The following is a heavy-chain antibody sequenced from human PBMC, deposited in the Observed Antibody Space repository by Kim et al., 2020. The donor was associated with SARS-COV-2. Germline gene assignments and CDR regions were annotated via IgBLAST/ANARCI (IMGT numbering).Heavy chain of an antibody. CDR2: ISYDGSNK. Sequence: GGSLRLSCAASGFTFSSYGMHWVRQAPGKGLEWVAVISYDGSNKYYADSVKGRFTISRDNSKNTLYLQMNSLRAEDTAVYYCAKDRPPFSGIAVAASPFFDYWGQGTLVTVSS. CDR3: AKDRPPFSGIAVAASPFFDY. D-gene: IGHD6-19*01. V-gene: IGHV3-30*18. J-gene: IGHJ4*02. CDR1: GFTFSSYG.